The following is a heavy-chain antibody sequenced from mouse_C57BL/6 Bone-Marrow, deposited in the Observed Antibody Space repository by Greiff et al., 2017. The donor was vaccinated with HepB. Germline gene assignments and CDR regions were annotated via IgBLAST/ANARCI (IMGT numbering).Heavy chain of an antibody. CDR1: GYTFTSYW. V-gene: IGHV1-50*01. J-gene: IGHJ3*01. CDR3: AGMVTTDGRWFAY. Sequence: QVQLQQPGAELVKPGASVKLSCKASGYTFTSYWMQWVKQRPGQGLEWIGEIDPSDSYTNYNQKFKGKATLTVDTSSSTAYMQLSSLTSEDSAVYYCAGMVTTDGRWFAYWGQGTLVTVSA. D-gene: IGHD2-2*01. CDR2: IDPSDSYT.